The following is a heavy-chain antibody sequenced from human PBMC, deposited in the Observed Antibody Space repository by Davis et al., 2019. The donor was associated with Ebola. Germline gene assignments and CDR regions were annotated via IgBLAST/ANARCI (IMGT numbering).Heavy chain of an antibody. J-gene: IGHJ4*02. CDR1: GGSISSSSYY. CDR2: IYYSGST. Sequence: MPSETLSLTCTVSGGSISSSSYYWAWTRQPPGKGLEWIGSIYYSGSTYYNPSLKSRVTISVDTSKNQFSLKLSSVTAADTAVYYCARGKFEWFGELTNYFDYWGQGTLVTVSS. V-gene: IGHV4-39*07. D-gene: IGHD3-10*01. CDR3: ARGKFEWFGELTNYFDY.